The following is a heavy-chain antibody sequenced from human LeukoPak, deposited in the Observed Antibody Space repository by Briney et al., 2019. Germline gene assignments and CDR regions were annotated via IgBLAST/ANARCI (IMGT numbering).Heavy chain of an antibody. J-gene: IGHJ4*02. CDR3: AKGGSSWFGADY. CDR2: ISGSGGST. Sequence: GGSLRLSCAASGFTFSSDAMSWVRQAPGKGLEWVSAISGSGGSTYYADSVKGRFTISRDNSKNTLYLQMNSLRAEDTAVYYCAKGGSSWFGADYWGQGTLVTVSS. D-gene: IGHD6-13*01. V-gene: IGHV3-23*01. CDR1: GFTFSSDA.